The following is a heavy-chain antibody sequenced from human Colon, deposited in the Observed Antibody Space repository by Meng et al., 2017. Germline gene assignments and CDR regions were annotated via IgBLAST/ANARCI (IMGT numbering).Heavy chain of an antibody. CDR2: FFHTGRT. J-gene: IGHJ4*02. CDR1: GGSISSNW. D-gene: IGHD3/OR15-3a*01. V-gene: IGHV4-4*02. Sequence: QVQLQRLGPGLVKPSRTLSLTCPVSGGSISSNWWSWVRQPPGKGLEWIGEFFHTGRTNYDPSLKSRVTISVDKSNNQFSLKLTSVTAADTAVYYCARHISILGQRGFDYWGQGTLVTVSS. CDR3: ARHISILGQRGFDY.